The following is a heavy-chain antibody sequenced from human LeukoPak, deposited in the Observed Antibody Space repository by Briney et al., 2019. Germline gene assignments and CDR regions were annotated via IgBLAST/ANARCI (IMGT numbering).Heavy chain of an antibody. CDR3: AKDALATATRYFQH. D-gene: IGHD5-12*01. V-gene: IGHV3-23*01. Sequence: GGSLRLSCAASGFTFSSYAMSWVRQAPGKGLEWVSSISGSGGSTNYADSVKGRFTISRDNSKSTLYLQMNSLRAEDTAVYYCAKDALATATRYFQHWGQGTLVTVCS. CDR2: ISGSGGST. CDR1: GFTFSSYA. J-gene: IGHJ1*01.